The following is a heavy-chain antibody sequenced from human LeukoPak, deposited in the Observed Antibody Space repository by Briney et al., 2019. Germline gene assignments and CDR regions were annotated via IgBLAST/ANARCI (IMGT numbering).Heavy chain of an antibody. V-gene: IGHV1-69*02. J-gene: IGHJ4*02. D-gene: IGHD2-2*01. CDR1: GGTFSSYT. CDR2: IIPILGIA. CDR3: ARLSGYCSSTSCSVRGDY. Sequence: EASVRVSCKASGGTFSSYTISWVRQAPGQGLEWMGRIIPILGIANYAQKFQGRVTITADKSTSTAYMELSSLRSEDTAVYYCARLSGYCSSTSCSVRGDYWGQGTLVTVSS.